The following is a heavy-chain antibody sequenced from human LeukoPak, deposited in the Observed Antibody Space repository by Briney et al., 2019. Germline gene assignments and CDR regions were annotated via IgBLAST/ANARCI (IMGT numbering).Heavy chain of an antibody. CDR3: ARHKDYYYSYMDV. Sequence: SETLSLTCTVSGGSISNSSDYWDWIRQPPGKGLEWIGSIYYSGSTYYNPSLTSRVTISVDTSKNQFSLKLSSVTAADTAVYSCARHKDYYYSYMDVWGKGTTVTISS. V-gene: IGHV4-39*01. CDR2: IYYSGST. J-gene: IGHJ6*03. CDR1: GGSISNSSDY.